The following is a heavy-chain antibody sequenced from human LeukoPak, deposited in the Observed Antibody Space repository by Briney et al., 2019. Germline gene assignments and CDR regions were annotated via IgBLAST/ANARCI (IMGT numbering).Heavy chain of an antibody. D-gene: IGHD4-11*01. CDR1: GGSISSGGYY. CDR2: INHSGST. CDR3: ATQTTGSNWFDP. J-gene: IGHJ5*02. V-gene: IGHV4-39*01. Sequence: SETLSLTCTVSGGSISSGGYYWSWIRQHPGKGLEWIGEINHSGSTNYNPSLKSRVTISVDTSKNQFSLKLSSVTAADTAVYYCATQTTGSNWFDPWGQGTLVTVSS.